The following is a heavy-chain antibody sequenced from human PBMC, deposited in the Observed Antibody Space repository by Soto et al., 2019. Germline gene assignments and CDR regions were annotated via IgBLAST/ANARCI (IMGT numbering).Heavy chain of an antibody. V-gene: IGHV3-74*01. CDR1: GFTFSSYW. Sequence: EVQLVESGGGLVQPGGSLRLSCAASGFTFSSYWMHWVRQAPGKGLVCVSRINSDGSSTSYADSVKGRFTISRDNAKNTLDLQMNSLRAEDTAVYYCARDPAYCSGGSCYSYGRDYWGQGTLVTVSS. D-gene: IGHD2-15*01. CDR2: INSDGSST. CDR3: ARDPAYCSGGSCYSYGRDY. J-gene: IGHJ4*02.